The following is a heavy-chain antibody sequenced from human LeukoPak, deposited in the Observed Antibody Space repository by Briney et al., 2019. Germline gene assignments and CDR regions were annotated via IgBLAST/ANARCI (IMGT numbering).Heavy chain of an antibody. CDR3: ARAMGYSSGQNWFEP. V-gene: IGHV3-48*03. J-gene: IGHJ5*02. D-gene: IGHD6-19*01. CDR1: GFTFSIYE. Sequence: GGSLRLSCAASGFTFSIYEMNWVRQAPGKGLEWVSYISSGGTTIYYADSVKGRFTISRDNAKNSLYLQMNTLRAEDTAVYYCARAMGYSSGQNWFEPWGQGTLVTVSS. CDR2: ISSGGTTI.